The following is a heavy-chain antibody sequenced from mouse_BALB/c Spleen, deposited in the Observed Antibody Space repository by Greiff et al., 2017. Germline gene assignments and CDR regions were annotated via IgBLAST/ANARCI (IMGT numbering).Heavy chain of an antibody. CDR3: ARWGNRYDEGDFDY. J-gene: IGHJ2*01. CDR1: GFNIKDTY. CDR2: IDPANGNT. Sequence: VQLKESGAELVKPGASVTLSCTASGFNIKDTYMHWVKQRPEQGLEWIGRIDPANGNTKYDPKFQGKATITADTSSNTAYLQLSSLTSEDTAVYYCARWGNRYDEGDFDYWGQGTTLTVSS. D-gene: IGHD2-14*01. V-gene: IGHV14-3*02.